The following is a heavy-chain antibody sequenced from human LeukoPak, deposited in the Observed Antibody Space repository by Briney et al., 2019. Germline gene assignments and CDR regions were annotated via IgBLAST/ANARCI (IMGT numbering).Heavy chain of an antibody. CDR2: IYYSGST. Sequence: SETLSLTCTVSGGSISSYYWSWIRQPPGKGLEWIGYIYYSGSTNYNPSLKSRVTISVDTSKNQFSLKLSSVTAADTAVCYCATLRRGYSYDHFDYWGQGTLVTVSS. D-gene: IGHD5-18*01. CDR3: ATLRRGYSYDHFDY. J-gene: IGHJ4*02. CDR1: GGSISSYY. V-gene: IGHV4-59*01.